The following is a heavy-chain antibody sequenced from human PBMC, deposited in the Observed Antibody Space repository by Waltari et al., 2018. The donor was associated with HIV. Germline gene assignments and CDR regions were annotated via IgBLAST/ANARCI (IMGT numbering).Heavy chain of an antibody. CDR3: ARGGAYYDSSGPSDY. D-gene: IGHD3-22*01. Sequence: QVQLVQSGAEVKKPGSSVKVSCKASGGTFSSYAISWVRQAPGQGLGGRGAITPICVTANYAQKSQGRVTITADESTSTAYMELSSLRSEDTAVYYCARGGAYYDSSGPSDYWGQGTLVTVSS. J-gene: IGHJ4*02. CDR1: GGTFSSYA. V-gene: IGHV1-69*12. CDR2: ITPICVTA.